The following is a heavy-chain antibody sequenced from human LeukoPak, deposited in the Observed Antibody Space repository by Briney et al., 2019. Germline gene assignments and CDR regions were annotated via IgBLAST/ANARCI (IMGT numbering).Heavy chain of an antibody. CDR3: ATNLLHDYKGF. D-gene: IGHD4-11*01. Sequence: TGKSLRLSCEASGFTFSNSVMNWVRQAPGKGLEWVALVSYEGSSERYADSVKGRFTISRDNSKNVLYLQMNSLRVEDTAVYYCATNLLHDYKGFWGQGTLVTVSS. V-gene: IGHV3-30*03. CDR2: VSYEGSSE. CDR1: GFTFSNSV. J-gene: IGHJ4*02.